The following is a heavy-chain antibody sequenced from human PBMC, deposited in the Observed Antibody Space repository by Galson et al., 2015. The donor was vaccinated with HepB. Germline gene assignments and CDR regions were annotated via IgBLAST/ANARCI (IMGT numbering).Heavy chain of an antibody. D-gene: IGHD6-19*01. V-gene: IGHV3-48*02. Sequence: LRLSCAASGFSFSTYRMNWVRQAPGKGLVWVSYISSGSGTIYYADPVKGRFTISRDNVKNSLYLQMDSLRDEDTAVYYCARSRSSGRGASDIWGQGTMVTASS. J-gene: IGHJ3*02. CDR1: GFSFSTYR. CDR2: ISSGSGTI. CDR3: ARSRSSGRGASDI.